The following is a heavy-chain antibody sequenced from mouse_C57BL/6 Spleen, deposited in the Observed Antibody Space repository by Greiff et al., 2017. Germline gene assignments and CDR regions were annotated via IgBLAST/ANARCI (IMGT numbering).Heavy chain of an antibody. J-gene: IGHJ3*01. CDR1: GFNIKDDY. V-gene: IGHV14-4*01. CDR3: TWEDRFAY. Sequence: EVQLKQSGAELVRPGASVKLSCTASGFNIKDDYMHWVKQRPEQGLEWIGWIDPENGDTEYASKFQGKATITADTSSNTAYLQLSSLTSEDTAVYYCTWEDRFAYWGQGTLVTVSA. D-gene: IGHD4-1*01. CDR2: IDPENGDT.